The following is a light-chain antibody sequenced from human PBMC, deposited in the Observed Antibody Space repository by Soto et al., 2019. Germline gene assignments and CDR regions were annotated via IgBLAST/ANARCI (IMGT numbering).Light chain of an antibody. Sequence: QSVLTQPPSVSAAPGQKVTISCSGSSSNIGNNYVSWYQQLPGTAPKLLMYDNNKRPSGIPDRFSGSKSGTSATLGITGLQTGDEADYYCGTWDSSLSALFGTGTKLTVL. V-gene: IGLV1-51*01. CDR1: SSNIGNNY. CDR3: GTWDSSLSAL. J-gene: IGLJ1*01. CDR2: DNN.